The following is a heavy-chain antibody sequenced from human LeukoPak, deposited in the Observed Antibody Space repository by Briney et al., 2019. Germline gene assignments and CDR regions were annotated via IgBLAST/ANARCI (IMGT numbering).Heavy chain of an antibody. CDR2: INPGVGST. Sequence: ASVKVSCKASGYTFTSYYIHWVRQAPGQGLEWMGIINPGVGSTSYAQKFQGRVTMTRDTSTSTVYMELSSLRSEDTAVYYCARGGDYYDSSGYYYQHWGQGTLVTVSS. D-gene: IGHD3-22*01. CDR1: GYTFTSYY. V-gene: IGHV1-46*01. J-gene: IGHJ1*01. CDR3: ARGGDYYDSSGYYYQH.